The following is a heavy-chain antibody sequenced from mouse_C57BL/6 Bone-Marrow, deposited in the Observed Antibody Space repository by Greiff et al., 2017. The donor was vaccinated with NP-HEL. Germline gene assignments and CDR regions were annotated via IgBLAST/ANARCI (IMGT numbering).Heavy chain of an antibody. J-gene: IGHJ2*01. CDR2: IDPETGGT. Sequence: VQLQQSGAELVRPGASVTLSCKASGYTFTDYEMHWVKQTPVHGLEWIGAIDPETGGTAYNQKFKGKAILTADKSSSTAYMELRSLTSEDSAVYYCTRDLRGYYFDYWGQGTTLTVSS. CDR1: GYTFTDYE. CDR3: TRDLRGYYFDY. V-gene: IGHV1-15*01.